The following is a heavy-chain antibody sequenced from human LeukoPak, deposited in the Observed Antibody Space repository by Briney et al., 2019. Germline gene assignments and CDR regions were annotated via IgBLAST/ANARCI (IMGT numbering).Heavy chain of an antibody. V-gene: IGHV1-8*01. CDR2: MNPNSGNT. CDR3: ARTGYCSSTSCYTFHYYYYYGMDV. D-gene: IGHD2-2*02. J-gene: IGHJ6*02. CDR1: GYTFTSYD. Sequence: AASVKVSCKASGYTFTSYDINWVRQATGQGLEWMGWMNPNSGNTGYAQKFQGRATMTRNTSISTAYMELSSLRSEDTAVYYCARTGYCSSTSCYTFHYYYYYGMDVWGQGTTVTVSS.